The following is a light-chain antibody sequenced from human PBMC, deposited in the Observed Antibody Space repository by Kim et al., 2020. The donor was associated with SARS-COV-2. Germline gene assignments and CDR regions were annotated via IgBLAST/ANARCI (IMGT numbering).Light chain of an antibody. CDR2: KAS. CDR1: QDITTW. Sequence: SASVGDRVTNTCRASQDITTWLAWYQQKPGKAPKLLIYKASNLESGVPSRFSASGSGTGFTLTISSLQPEDFATYYCQHYSRYPYTFGQGTKLEI. V-gene: IGKV1-5*03. J-gene: IGKJ2*01. CDR3: QHYSRYPYT.